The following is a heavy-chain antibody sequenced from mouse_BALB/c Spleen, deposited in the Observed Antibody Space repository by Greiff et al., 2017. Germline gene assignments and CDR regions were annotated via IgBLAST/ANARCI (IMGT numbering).Heavy chain of an antibody. V-gene: IGHV5-4*02. J-gene: IGHJ2*01. CDR1: GFTFSSYA. Sequence: EVKLVESGGGLVKPGGSLKLSCAASGFTFSSYAMYWVRQTPEKRLEWVATISDGGSYTYYPDSVKGRFTISRDNAKNNLYLQMSSLKSEDTAMYYCARDGNLDYWGQGTTLTVSS. CDR2: ISDGGSYT. CDR3: ARDGNLDY.